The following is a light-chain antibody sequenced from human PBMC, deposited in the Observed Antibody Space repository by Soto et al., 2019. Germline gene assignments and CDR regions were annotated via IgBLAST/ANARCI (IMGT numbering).Light chain of an antibody. CDR1: KIGSKS. J-gene: IGLJ2*01. Sequence: SYELTQPPSVSVAPGKTARITCGGNKIGSKSVHWYQQKPGQAPVLVIYYDSDRPSGIPERFSGSNSGNTASLTISRVEAGDEAVYSCQVWDSSSDHPNVVFGGGTKLTVL. V-gene: IGLV3-21*04. CDR2: YDS. CDR3: QVWDSSSDHPNVV.